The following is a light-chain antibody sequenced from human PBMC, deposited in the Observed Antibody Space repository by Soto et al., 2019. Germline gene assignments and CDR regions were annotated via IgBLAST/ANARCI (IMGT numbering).Light chain of an antibody. J-gene: IGKJ1*01. CDR2: KAS. V-gene: IGKV1-5*03. CDR1: QTISSW. CDR3: QHYNSHSEP. Sequence: DIQSTHPLSTWAENIEDRVTSTSLVSQTISSWLAWYQQKPGKAPQLLIYKASTLKSGVPSRFSGSGSGTEFPLTISFLQPDDFATYYCQHYNSHSEPFGQGTKV.